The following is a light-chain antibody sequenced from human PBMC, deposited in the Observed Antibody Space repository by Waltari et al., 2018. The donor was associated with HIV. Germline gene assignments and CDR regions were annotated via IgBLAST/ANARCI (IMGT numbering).Light chain of an antibody. CDR3: MIWHSSAWV. Sequence: QAVLTQPASLSASPGASASLTCTLRSGINVGTNRIYWYQQKPWSPPQYLLRYKSDSDKQHGSGVPSRFSGAKDASANAGILLISGLQSEDEADYYCMIWHSSAWVFGGGTKLTVL. V-gene: IGLV5-45*01. CDR1: SGINVGTNR. J-gene: IGLJ3*02. CDR2: YKSDSDK.